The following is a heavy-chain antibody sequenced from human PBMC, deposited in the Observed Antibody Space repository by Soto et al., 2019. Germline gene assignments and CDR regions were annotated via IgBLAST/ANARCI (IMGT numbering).Heavy chain of an antibody. J-gene: IGHJ4*02. CDR1: GYSFTSYG. Sequence: ASVKVSCKASGYSFTSYGISWVRQAPGQGIEWMGWISAYNGNTNYAQKLQGRGTMTTDTSTSTAYMELRSLRSDDTAVYYCARGASEAAAGTGFEYWGQGTLVTVYS. D-gene: IGHD6-13*01. CDR2: ISAYNGNT. V-gene: IGHV1-18*04. CDR3: ARGASEAAAGTGFEY.